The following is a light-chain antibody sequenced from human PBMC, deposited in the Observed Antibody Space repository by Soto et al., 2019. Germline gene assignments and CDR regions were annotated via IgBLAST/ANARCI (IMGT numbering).Light chain of an antibody. CDR2: KAS. CDR1: QSISSW. CDR3: QQYNSYSWT. Sequence: IAMTQSPATLAASVGDRVTITCRASQSISSWLAWYQQKPGKAPKLLIYKASSLESGVPSRFSGSGSGTEFTLTISSLQPDDFATYYCQQYNSYSWTFGQGTKVDNK. V-gene: IGKV1-5*03. J-gene: IGKJ1*01.